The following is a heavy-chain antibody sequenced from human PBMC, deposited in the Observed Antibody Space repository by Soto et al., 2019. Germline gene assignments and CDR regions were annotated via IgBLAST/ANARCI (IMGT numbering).Heavy chain of an antibody. V-gene: IGHV3-21*01. CDR3: ARVTGGGAAEGLDYYYYMDF. CDR1: GFTFSSYS. CDR2: ISSSSSYI. J-gene: IGHJ6*03. Sequence: GGSLRLSCAASGFTFSSYSMNWVRQAPGKGLEWVSSISSSSSYIYYADSVKGRFTISRDNAKNSLYLQMNSLRAEDTAVYYCARVTGGGAAEGLDYYYYMDFWGKGTTVTVSS. D-gene: IGHD3-16*01.